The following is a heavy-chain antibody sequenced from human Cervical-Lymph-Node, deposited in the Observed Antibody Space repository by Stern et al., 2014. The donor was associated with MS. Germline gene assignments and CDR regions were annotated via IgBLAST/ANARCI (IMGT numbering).Heavy chain of an antibody. CDR3: ASAYCGGDCPDWYFDL. J-gene: IGHJ2*01. CDR1: GGPFSSYA. V-gene: IGHV1-69*01. Sequence: VHLVESGAEVKKPGSSVKVSCKASGGPFSSYAISWVRQAPGQGLEWMGGIIPIFGTANYAQKFQGRVTITADESTSTAYMELSSLRSEDTAVYYCASAYCGGDCPDWYFDLWGRGTLVTVSS. D-gene: IGHD2-21*02. CDR2: IIPIFGTA.